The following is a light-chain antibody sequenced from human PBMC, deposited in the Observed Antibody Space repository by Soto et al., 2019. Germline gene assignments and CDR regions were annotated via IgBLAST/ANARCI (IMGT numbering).Light chain of an antibody. J-gene: IGLJ2*01. Sequence: QSVLTQPPSASGTPGQRVTISCSGGSSNIGSNTISWYQQLPGAAHNLLIYSTNQRPSGVPDRFSGSKSGTSASVAISGLQSEDEADYYCAAWDDSLNGVVFGGGTKLTVL. CDR1: SSNIGSNT. V-gene: IGLV1-44*01. CDR3: AAWDDSLNGVV. CDR2: STN.